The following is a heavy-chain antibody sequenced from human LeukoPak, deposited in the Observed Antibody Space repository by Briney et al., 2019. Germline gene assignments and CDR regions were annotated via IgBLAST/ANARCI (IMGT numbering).Heavy chain of an antibody. J-gene: IGHJ5*02. CDR1: GFTFSSYA. Sequence: GSLRLSCAASGFTFSSYAMSWIRQPPGKGLEWIGYTFHTGSTNYNPSPKSRVTISLDTSNNQFSLKLTSVTSADTAVYHCARAIAAGGKGWFDPWGQGTLVTVSP. CDR2: TFHTGST. D-gene: IGHD6-13*01. V-gene: IGHV4-59*01. CDR3: ARAIAAGGKGWFDP.